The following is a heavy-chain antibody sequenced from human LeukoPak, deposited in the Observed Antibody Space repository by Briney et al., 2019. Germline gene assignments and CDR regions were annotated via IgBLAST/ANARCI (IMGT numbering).Heavy chain of an antibody. V-gene: IGHV3-23*01. Sequence: GGSLRLSCAASGFTFSTYDMTWVRQAPGKGLEWVSSISGSGGSTYYADSVKGRFTTSRDNSKNTLYLQMNGLRAEDTAVYYCAKDLTAVPGNKYFAYWGQGTLVTVSS. CDR2: ISGSGGST. D-gene: IGHD6-19*01. CDR1: GFTFSTYD. CDR3: AKDLTAVPGNKYFAY. J-gene: IGHJ4*02.